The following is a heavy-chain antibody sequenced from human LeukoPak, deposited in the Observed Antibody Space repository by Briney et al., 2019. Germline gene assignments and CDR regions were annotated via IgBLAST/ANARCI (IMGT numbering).Heavy chain of an antibody. V-gene: IGHV3-7*05. CDR1: GFTLSTYW. Sequence: GGSLRLSCAASGFTLSTYWMSWVRQAPGKGLEWVANIKQDGSEKYYVDSVKGRFTISRDNAKNSLYLQMNSLRAEDTAVYYCARSSGYCSGGSCYRDYWGQGTLVTVSS. D-gene: IGHD2-15*01. J-gene: IGHJ4*02. CDR2: IKQDGSEK. CDR3: ARSSGYCSGGSCYRDY.